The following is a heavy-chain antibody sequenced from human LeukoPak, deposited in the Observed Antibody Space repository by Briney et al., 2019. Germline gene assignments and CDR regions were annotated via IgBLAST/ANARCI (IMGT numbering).Heavy chain of an antibody. V-gene: IGHV3-53*01. Sequence: PGGSLRLSCAASGFTVSSNYMSWVRQAPGKGLEWVSVIYSGGSTYYADSVKGRFTISRDNSKNTLYLQMNSLRAEDTAVYYCAREVREVIGNYYGSGSYYNVMDYWGQGTLVTVSS. D-gene: IGHD3-10*01. CDR2: IYSGGST. J-gene: IGHJ4*02. CDR1: GFTVSSNY. CDR3: AREVREVIGNYYGSGSYYNVMDY.